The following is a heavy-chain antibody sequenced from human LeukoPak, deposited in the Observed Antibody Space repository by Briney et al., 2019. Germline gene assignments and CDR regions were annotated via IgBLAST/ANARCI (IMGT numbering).Heavy chain of an antibody. V-gene: IGHV3-20*04. CDR2: INWNGGST. Sequence: PGGSLRLSCAASGFTFDDYGMSWVSQAPGKGLEWVSGINWNGGSTGYADSVKGRFTISRDNAKNSLYLQMNSLRAEDTALYYCARDGSGSYYRGSFDYWGQGTLVTVSS. J-gene: IGHJ4*02. D-gene: IGHD1-26*01. CDR3: ARDGSGSYYRGSFDY. CDR1: GFTFDDYG.